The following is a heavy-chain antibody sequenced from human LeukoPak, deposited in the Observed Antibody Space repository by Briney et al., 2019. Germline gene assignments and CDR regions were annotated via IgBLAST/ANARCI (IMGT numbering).Heavy chain of an antibody. Sequence: ASVKVSCKASGYTFTSFHISWVRQAPGQGLEWMGWISAYNGNTNYAQKLQGRVTMTTDTSTSTAYMELRSLRSDDTAVYYCARDLGIAAAGTYYYYGMDVWGQGTTVTVSS. CDR3: ARDLGIAAAGTYYYYGMDV. D-gene: IGHD6-13*01. V-gene: IGHV1-18*01. J-gene: IGHJ6*02. CDR2: ISAYNGNT. CDR1: GYTFTSFH.